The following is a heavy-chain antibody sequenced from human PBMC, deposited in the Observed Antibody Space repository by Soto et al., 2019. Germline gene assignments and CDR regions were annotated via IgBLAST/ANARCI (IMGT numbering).Heavy chain of an antibody. V-gene: IGHV3-21*06. J-gene: IGHJ5*02. D-gene: IGHD3-9*01. CDR1: GFPFSAYN. CDR3: ARDLFAGQQLVIPCFEP. CDR2: ITSKTGQI. Sequence: EVQLVESGGGLVKPGGSLRLSCTGSGFPFSAYNMNWVRQVPGKGPEWISSITSKTGQIYYAESVKGRFTISRDNAKNSLYLEMNRLGAEDTAVYFCARDLFAGQQLVIPCFEPWGQGTLVTVSS.